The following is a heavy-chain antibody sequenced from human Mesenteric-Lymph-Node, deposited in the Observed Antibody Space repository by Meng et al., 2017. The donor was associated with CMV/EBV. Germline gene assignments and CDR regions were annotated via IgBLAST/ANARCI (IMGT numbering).Heavy chain of an antibody. V-gene: IGHV3-72*01. CDR3: ARTLNAKDT. CDR2: TRKKANSYTT. Sequence: GESLKISCAASGFTFSDHYMDWVRPAPGKGLEWVGRTRKKANSYTTEYAASVKGRFTISRDESKNSLYLQMNSLKTEDTAVYYCARTLNAKDTWGQGTLVTVSS. CDR1: GFTFSDHY. D-gene: IGHD2-15*01. J-gene: IGHJ4*02.